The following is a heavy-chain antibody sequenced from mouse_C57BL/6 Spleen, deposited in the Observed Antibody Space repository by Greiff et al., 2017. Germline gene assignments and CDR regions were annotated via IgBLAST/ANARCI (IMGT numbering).Heavy chain of an antibody. CDR2: IYPRSGNT. CDR1: GYTFTSYG. J-gene: IGHJ2*01. Sequence: VQLKEPGAELARPGASVKLSCKASGYTFTSYGISWVKQRTGQGLEWIGEIYPRSGNTYYNEKFKGKATLTVDKSSRTGYTYLRSLTSEDAAVYFCERDGWDGKVSCFDYWGQGTTLTVSA. D-gene: IGHD4-1*01. V-gene: IGHV1-81*01. CDR3: ERDGWDGKVSCFDY.